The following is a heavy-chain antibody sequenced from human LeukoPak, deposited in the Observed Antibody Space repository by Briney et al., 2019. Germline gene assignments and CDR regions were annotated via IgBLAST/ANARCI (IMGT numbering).Heavy chain of an antibody. J-gene: IGHJ4*02. V-gene: IGHV4-34*01. CDR1: GGSFSGYY. CDR2: INHSGST. CDR3: ARGMGRYYYGSGSYSYYFDY. D-gene: IGHD3-10*01. Sequence: SETLSLTCAVCGGSFSGYYWSWIRQPPGKGLEWIGEINHSGSTNYNPSLKSRVTISVDTSKNQFSLKLSSVTAADTAVYYCARGMGRYYYGSGSYSYYFDYWGQGTLVTVSS.